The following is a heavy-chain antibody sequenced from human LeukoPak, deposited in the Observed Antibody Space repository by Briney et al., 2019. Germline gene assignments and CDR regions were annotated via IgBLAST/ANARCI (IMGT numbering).Heavy chain of an antibody. J-gene: IGHJ6*04. Sequence: SETLSLTCAVSGYSISSGNCWGWIRQPPGKGLEWIGSIDHSGSTYYNPSLKSRVTISVDTSKNQFSLKLSSVTAADTAVYYCAGTYCSGGSCYSELYYYYGMDVWGKGTTVTVSS. V-gene: IGHV4-38-2*01. D-gene: IGHD2-15*01. CDR2: IDHSGST. CDR1: GYSISSGNC. CDR3: AGTYCSGGSCYSELYYYYGMDV.